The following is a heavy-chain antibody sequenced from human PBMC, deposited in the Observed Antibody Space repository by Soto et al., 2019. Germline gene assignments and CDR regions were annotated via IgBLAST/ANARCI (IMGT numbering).Heavy chain of an antibody. J-gene: IGHJ4*02. Sequence: PSETLSLTCTVSGGSISSGDYYWSWIRQPPGKGLEWIGYIYYSGSTYYNPSLKSRVTISVDTSKNQLSLKLSSVTAADTAVYYCARVNKHIHYGPDFDYWGQGTLVTVSS. CDR1: GGSISSGDYY. CDR3: ARVNKHIHYGPDFDY. D-gene: IGHD2-21*01. V-gene: IGHV4-30-4*01. CDR2: IYYSGST.